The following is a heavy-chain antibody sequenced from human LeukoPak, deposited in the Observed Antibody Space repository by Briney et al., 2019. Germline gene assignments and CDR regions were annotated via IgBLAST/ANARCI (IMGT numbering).Heavy chain of an antibody. CDR1: GGTFSSYA. D-gene: IGHD6-13*01. CDR2: IIPIFGTA. CDR3: ARGHSSSQNYYYYYMDV. Sequence: HWASVKVSCKASGGTFSSYAISWVRQAPGQGLEWMGGIIPIFGTANYAQKFQGRVTITADESTSTAYMELSSLRSEDTAVYYCARGHSSSQNYYYYYMDVWGKGTTVTISS. J-gene: IGHJ6*03. V-gene: IGHV1-69*13.